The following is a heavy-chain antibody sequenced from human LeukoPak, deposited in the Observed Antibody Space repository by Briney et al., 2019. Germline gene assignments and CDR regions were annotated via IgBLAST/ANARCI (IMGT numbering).Heavy chain of an antibody. V-gene: IGHV3-23*01. CDR2: ISGSGSGGST. D-gene: IGHD5-24*01. CDR3: AKSGYNRFDY. Sequence: PGGSLRLSCAASGFTFSSSAMSWVRQAPGKGLEWVSNISGSGSGGSTYYADSVKGRFTISRDNSKNTLYLQMNSLRAEDTAVYYCAKSGYNRFDYWAQGTLVTVSS. J-gene: IGHJ4*02. CDR1: GFTFSSSA.